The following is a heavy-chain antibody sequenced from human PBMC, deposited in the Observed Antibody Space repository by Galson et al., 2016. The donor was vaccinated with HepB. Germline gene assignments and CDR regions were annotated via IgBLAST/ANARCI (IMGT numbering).Heavy chain of an antibody. CDR2: IYSGGST. D-gene: IGHD3-22*01. V-gene: IGHV3-53*01. Sequence: SLRLSCAASGFTFSNYAMHWVRQAPGKGLEWVAVIYSGGSTHYADSVKGRFTISRDNSKNTLYLQMNSLRAEDTAVYYCASPGYYSPIGYYGMDVWGQGTTVSVSS. J-gene: IGHJ6*02. CDR3: ASPGYYSPIGYYGMDV. CDR1: GFTFSNYA.